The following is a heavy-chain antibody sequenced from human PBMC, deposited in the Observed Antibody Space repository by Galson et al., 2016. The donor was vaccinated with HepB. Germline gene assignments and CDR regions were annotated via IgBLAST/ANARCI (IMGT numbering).Heavy chain of an antibody. D-gene: IGHD6-25*01. CDR3: AKDFGSGSA. J-gene: IGHJ5*02. CDR2: ICVSGIT. CDR1: GYTFRSYS. Sequence: SLRLSCAASGYTFRSYSMTWFRQAPGKGWEWVSRICVSGITYYADSVQGRFTVSRDNSKSTLYLQMNSLRAEDTAINYCAKDFGSGSAWGPGTLVTVSS. V-gene: IGHV3-23*01.